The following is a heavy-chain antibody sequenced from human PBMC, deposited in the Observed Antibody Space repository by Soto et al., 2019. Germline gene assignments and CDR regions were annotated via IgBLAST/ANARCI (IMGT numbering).Heavy chain of an antibody. V-gene: IGHV3-21*01. Sequence: EVQLVESGGGLVKPGGSLRLSCAASGYTFSSYSMNWVRQAPGKGLEWVSSISSSSSYIYYADSVKGRFTISRDNAKNSLYLQMNSLRGEDTAVYYCARDESGFCSSTSCYTIGYYDYGMDVWGQGTTVTVAS. CDR1: GYTFSSYS. D-gene: IGHD2-2*02. J-gene: IGHJ6*02. CDR3: ARDESGFCSSTSCYTIGYYDYGMDV. CDR2: ISSSSSYI.